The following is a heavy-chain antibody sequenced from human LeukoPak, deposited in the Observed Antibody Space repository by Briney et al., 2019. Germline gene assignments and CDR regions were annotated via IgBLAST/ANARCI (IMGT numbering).Heavy chain of an antibody. CDR1: GGTFSSYA. D-gene: IGHD5-12*01. CDR3: ARGTIVATISYFDY. CDR2: IIPIFGTA. V-gene: IGHV1-69*06. J-gene: IGHJ4*02. Sequence: SVKVSCKASGGTFSSYAISWVRQAPGQGLEWMGGIIPIFGTANYAQKFQGRVTITADKSTSTAYMELSSLRSEDTAVYYCARGTIVATISYFDYWGQGTLVTVSS.